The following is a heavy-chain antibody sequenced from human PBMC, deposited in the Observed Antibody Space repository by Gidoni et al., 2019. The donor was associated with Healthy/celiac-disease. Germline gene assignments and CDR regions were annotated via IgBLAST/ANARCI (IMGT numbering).Heavy chain of an antibody. D-gene: IGHD7-27*01. V-gene: IGHV4-31*03. CDR3: ARTINWGYDY. Sequence: QVQLQASGPGLVKPSQTLSLTCTVSRCSTSSGGYYWSWSRQHPGKGLAWIGYIYYSGSTYYNPSLKSRVTISVDTSKNQFSLKLSSVAAADTAVYYCARTINWGYDYWGQGTLVTVSS. CDR2: IYYSGST. CDR1: RCSTSSGGYY. J-gene: IGHJ4*02.